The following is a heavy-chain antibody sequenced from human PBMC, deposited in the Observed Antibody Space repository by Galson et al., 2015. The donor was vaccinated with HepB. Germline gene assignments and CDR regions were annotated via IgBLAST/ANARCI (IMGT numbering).Heavy chain of an antibody. V-gene: IGHV7-4-1*02. CDR3: TRVYCTSTSCYPSLDYWYFDL. J-gene: IGHJ2*01. CDR1: GYRFTTFA. Sequence: SAKVSCKASGYRFTTFAMNWVRQAPGQGLEWMGWINTNTGNPTYAQGFTGRFVFSLDTSVSTAYLQIRSLKAEDTAVYYCTRVYCTSTSCYPSLDYWYFDLWGRGTLVTVSS. D-gene: IGHD2-2*01. CDR2: INTNTGNP.